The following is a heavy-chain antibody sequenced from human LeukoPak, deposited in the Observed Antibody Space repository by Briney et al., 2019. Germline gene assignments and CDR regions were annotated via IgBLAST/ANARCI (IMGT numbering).Heavy chain of an antibody. CDR3: ARMGATAPYSANPDY. CDR2: IYYSGAA. J-gene: IGHJ4*02. Sequence: PSETLSLTCTVSGGSISNHFWSWIRQPPGKGLEWIGYIYYSGAANYSPSLRSRLTISVDTSKNQFYMKLNSVTAADTAVYYCARMGATAPYSANPDYWGQGTLVTVSS. V-gene: IGHV4-59*11. D-gene: IGHD3-16*01. CDR1: GGSISNHF.